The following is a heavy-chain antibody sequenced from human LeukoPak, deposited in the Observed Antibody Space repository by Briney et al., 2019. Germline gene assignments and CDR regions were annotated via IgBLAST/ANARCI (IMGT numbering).Heavy chain of an antibody. V-gene: IGHV3-23*01. D-gene: IGHD6-13*01. Sequence: QPGGSLRLSCAASGFTFSSYAMSWVRQAPGKGLEWVSAISGSGGSTYYADSVKGRFTISRDNSRNTLYLQMNSLRAEDTAVYYCAKDRIAAAGTPLYWFDPWGQGTLVTVSS. J-gene: IGHJ5*02. CDR3: AKDRIAAAGTPLYWFDP. CDR1: GFTFSSYA. CDR2: ISGSGGST.